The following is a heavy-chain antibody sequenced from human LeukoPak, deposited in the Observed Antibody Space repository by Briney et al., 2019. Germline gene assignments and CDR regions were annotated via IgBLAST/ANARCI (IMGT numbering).Heavy chain of an antibody. CDR3: ARAKYDSFRRAQSYYYGMDV. CDR1: GDSVSSNSAA. Sequence: SQTLSLTCAISGDSVSSNSAAWNWIRQSPSRGLEWLGRTYYRSKWYNDYAVSVKSRITINPDTSKNQFSLQLNSVTPEDTAVYYCARAKYDSFRRAQSYYYGMDVWGQGTTVTVSS. J-gene: IGHJ6*02. V-gene: IGHV6-1*01. CDR2: TYYRSKWYN. D-gene: IGHD3-22*01.